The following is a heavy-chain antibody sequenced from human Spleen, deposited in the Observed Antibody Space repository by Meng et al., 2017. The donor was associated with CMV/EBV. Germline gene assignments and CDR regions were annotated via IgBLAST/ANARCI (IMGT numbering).Heavy chain of an antibody. D-gene: IGHD7-27*01. CDR3: ARLFDTGDLGGGWFDP. J-gene: IGHJ5*02. V-gene: IGHV5-51*01. CDR1: GYSFTNYW. Sequence: KVSCKGSGYSFTNYWIGWVRQMPGRGLEWMGIIYPGDSETRYSPSFQGQVTISADKSISTAYLQWSSLKASDTAMYYCARLFDTGDLGGGWFDPWGQGTLVTVSS. CDR2: IYPGDSET.